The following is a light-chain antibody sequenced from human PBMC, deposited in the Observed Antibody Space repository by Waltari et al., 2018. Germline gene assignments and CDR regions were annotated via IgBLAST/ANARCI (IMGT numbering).Light chain of an antibody. Sequence: QSALTQPPSASGSPGQSVTISCTGSISDVGAHDYVHWYQQHPGKAPRLLIYDVSKRPSGVPYRFSGSKSGNTASLTVSGLQADDEADYYCSSYSDIKQRVFGTGTKVTVL. CDR1: ISDVGAHDY. V-gene: IGLV2-8*01. CDR2: DVS. CDR3: SSYSDIKQRV. J-gene: IGLJ1*01.